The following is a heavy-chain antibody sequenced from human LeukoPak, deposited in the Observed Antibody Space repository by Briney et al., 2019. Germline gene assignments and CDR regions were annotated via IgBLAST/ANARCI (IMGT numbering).Heavy chain of an antibody. CDR3: ARANFGVVIRSYNWFDP. CDR1: GGSISSGGYY. CDR2: IYYSGST. D-gene: IGHD3-3*01. V-gene: IGHV4-31*11. J-gene: IGHJ5*02. Sequence: SGTLSLTCAVSGGSISSGGYYWSWIRQHPGKGLEWIGYIYYSGSTYYNPSLKSRVTISVDTSKNQFSLKLSSVTAADTAVYYCARANFGVVIRSYNWFDPWGQGTLVTVSS.